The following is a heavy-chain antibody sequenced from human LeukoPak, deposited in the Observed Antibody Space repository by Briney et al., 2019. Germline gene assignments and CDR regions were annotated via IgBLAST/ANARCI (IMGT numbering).Heavy chain of an antibody. V-gene: IGHV1-18*01. Sequence: DSVKVSCKASGYTFTNYGISWVRQAPGQGLEWMGWISAYNGHTNYAQKLQDRLTMTTDTSTTTGYMELRSLRSNDTAIYYCATLYCSGGSCYPDYWGQGTPVTVSS. CDR1: GYTFTNYG. CDR3: ATLYCSGGSCYPDY. J-gene: IGHJ4*02. D-gene: IGHD2-15*01. CDR2: ISAYNGHT.